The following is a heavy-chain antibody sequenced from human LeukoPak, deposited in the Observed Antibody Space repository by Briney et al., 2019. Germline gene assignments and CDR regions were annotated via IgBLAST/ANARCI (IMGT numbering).Heavy chain of an antibody. CDR1: GYTFTSYW. CDR3: ARAPRNSSTMLDF. J-gene: IGHJ4*02. D-gene: IGHD6-13*01. CDR2: INPDGGST. V-gene: IGHV1-46*01. Sequence: ASVKVSCKASGYTFTSYWIQWVRQAPGQGLKWMGLINPDGGSTAYAHRFQGRVIMTRDTSTSTAYMDLSSLRSEDTAVYHCARAPRNSSTMLDFWGQGTLVTIPS.